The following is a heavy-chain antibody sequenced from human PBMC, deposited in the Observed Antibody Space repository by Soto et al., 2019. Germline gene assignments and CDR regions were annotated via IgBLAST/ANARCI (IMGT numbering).Heavy chain of an antibody. CDR1: GFTFSNAW. CDR2: IKSKTDGGTT. V-gene: IGHV3-15*07. D-gene: IGHD2-21*02. J-gene: IGHJ4*02. Sequence: GGSLRLSCAASGFTFSNAWMNWVRQAPGKGLEWVGRIKSKTDGGTTDYAAPVKGRFTISRDDSKNTLYLQMNSLKTEDTAVYYCTTDKSASVVTAITPPFFFDYWGQGTLVTVSS. CDR3: TTDKSASVVTAITPPFFFDY.